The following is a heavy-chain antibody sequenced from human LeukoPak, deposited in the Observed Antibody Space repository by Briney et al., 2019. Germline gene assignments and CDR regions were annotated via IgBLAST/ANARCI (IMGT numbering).Heavy chain of an antibody. Sequence: ASVTVSCKASGYTFTGYYMHWVRQAPGQGLEWMGWINANSGGTNYTQKFQGRVTITRDAANSKAYMEVRRLRSDDTAVYYCARGHCSGGSCYSGAFDIWGQGTMVTVSS. D-gene: IGHD2-15*01. CDR2: INANSGGT. V-gene: IGHV1-2*02. J-gene: IGHJ3*02. CDR3: ARGHCSGGSCYSGAFDI. CDR1: GYTFTGYY.